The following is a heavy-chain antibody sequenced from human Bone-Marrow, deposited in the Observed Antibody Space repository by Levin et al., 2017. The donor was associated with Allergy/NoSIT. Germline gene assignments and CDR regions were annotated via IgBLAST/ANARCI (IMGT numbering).Heavy chain of an antibody. Sequence: GESLKISCAASGGNIDAHWMSWVRQAPGKGLEWVANIKHDGSKIYYVDSVEGRFTISRDNAKNSLSLQMNSLRVEDTAVYYCARELLHFMDVWGKGTTVTVSS. D-gene: IGHD2-15*01. CDR3: ARELLHFMDV. CDR2: IKHDGSKI. CDR1: GGNIDAHW. V-gene: IGHV3-7*03. J-gene: IGHJ6*03.